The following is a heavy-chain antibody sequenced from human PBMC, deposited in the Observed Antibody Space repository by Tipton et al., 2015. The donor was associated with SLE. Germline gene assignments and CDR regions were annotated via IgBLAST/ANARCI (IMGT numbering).Heavy chain of an antibody. CDR3: ADFWSGLGAFDI. CDR2: IYYSGST. Sequence: TLSLTCTVSGGSISSYYWSWIRQPPGKGLEWIGYIYYSGSTYYNPSLKSRVTISVDTSKNQFSLKLSSVTAADTAVYYCADFWSGLGAFDIWGQGTMVTVSS. V-gene: IGHV4-59*04. CDR1: GGSISSYY. D-gene: IGHD3-3*01. J-gene: IGHJ3*02.